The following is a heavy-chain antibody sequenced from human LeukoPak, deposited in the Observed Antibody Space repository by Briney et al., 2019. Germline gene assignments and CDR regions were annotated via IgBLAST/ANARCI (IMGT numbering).Heavy chain of an antibody. CDR2: IRYDGSNK. CDR3: ASNGYGAGTTT. J-gene: IGHJ4*02. CDR1: GFTFSSYG. V-gene: IGHV3-30*02. D-gene: IGHD3-10*01. Sequence: PGGSLRLSCAASGFTFSSYGMHWVRQAPGKGLEWVAFIRYDGSNKYYADSVEGRFTISRDNSKNTVDLHINTLRVEDTAVYYCASNGYGAGTTTWGQGALVTVSS.